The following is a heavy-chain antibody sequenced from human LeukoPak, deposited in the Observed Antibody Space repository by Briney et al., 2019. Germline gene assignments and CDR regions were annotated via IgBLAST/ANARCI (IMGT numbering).Heavy chain of an antibody. CDR2: IYYSGST. CDR1: GGSISSYY. CDR3: ARDRGEMATIKTGFGWFDP. D-gene: IGHD5-24*01. Sequence: SETLSLNCTVSGGSISSYYWSWIRQPPGKGLEWIGYIYYSGSTNYNPSLKSRVTISVDTSKNQFSLKLSSVTAADTAVYYCARDRGEMATIKTGFGWFDPWGQGTLVTVSS. V-gene: IGHV4-59*01. J-gene: IGHJ5*02.